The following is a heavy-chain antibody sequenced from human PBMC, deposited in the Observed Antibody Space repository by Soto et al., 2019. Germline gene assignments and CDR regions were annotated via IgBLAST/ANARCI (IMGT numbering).Heavy chain of an antibody. CDR3: ATVYGSGSSYYYFDY. D-gene: IGHD3-10*01. CDR2: FDPEDGET. V-gene: IGHV1-24*01. CDR1: GYTLTELS. Sequence: GASVKVSCKVSGYTLTELSMHWVRQAPGKGLEWMGGFDPEDGETIYAQKFQGRVTMTEDTSTDTAYMELSSLRSEDTAVYYCATVYGSGSSYYYFDYWGQGTLVTVSS. J-gene: IGHJ4*02.